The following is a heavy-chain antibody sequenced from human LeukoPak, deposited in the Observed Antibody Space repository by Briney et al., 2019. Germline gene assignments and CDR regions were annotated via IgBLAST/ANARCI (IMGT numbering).Heavy chain of an antibody. V-gene: IGHV3-11*05. CDR2: ISSSGSYT. D-gene: IGHD2-2*03. J-gene: IGHJ3*02. CDR1: GFTFSDYY. CDR3: ARGGYCSSSSCFFDAFDI. Sequence: GGSLRLSCAASGFTFSDYYMSWIRQAPGKGLEWVSYISSSGSYTNYADSVKGRFTISRDNAKNSLYLQMNSLRAEDTAVYYCARGGYCSSSSCFFDAFDIWGQGTMVTVSS.